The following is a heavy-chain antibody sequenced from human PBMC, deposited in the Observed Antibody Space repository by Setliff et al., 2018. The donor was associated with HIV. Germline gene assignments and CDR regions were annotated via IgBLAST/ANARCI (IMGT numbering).Heavy chain of an antibody. D-gene: IGHD4-17*01. Sequence: ASVKVSCKASGGTFSSYTINWVRQAPGQGLEWMGWINCNSGGTYYAQNFQGRVTMTRDTSINTAYMELSRLRSDDTAVYYCARDDHGDPFDYWGQGTLVTVSS. J-gene: IGHJ4*02. V-gene: IGHV1-2*02. CDR1: GGTFSSYT. CDR2: INCNSGGT. CDR3: ARDDHGDPFDY.